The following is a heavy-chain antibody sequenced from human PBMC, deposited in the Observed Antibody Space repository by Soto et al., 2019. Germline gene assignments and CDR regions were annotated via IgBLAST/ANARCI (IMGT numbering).Heavy chain of an antibody. CDR3: ARIYDFWSGTLPTYFDY. Sequence: QVQLVESGGGVVQPGRSLRLSCAASGFTFSSYAMHWVRQAPGKGLEWVAVISYDGSNKYYADSVKGRFTISRDNSKNTLYLQMNSLRAEDTAVYYCARIYDFWSGTLPTYFDYWGQGTLVTVSS. J-gene: IGHJ4*02. D-gene: IGHD3-3*01. CDR2: ISYDGSNK. CDR1: GFTFSSYA. V-gene: IGHV3-30-3*01.